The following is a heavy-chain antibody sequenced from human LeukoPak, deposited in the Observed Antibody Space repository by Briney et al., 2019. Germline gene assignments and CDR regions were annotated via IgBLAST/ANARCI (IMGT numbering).Heavy chain of an antibody. CDR3: AKAFFSGSGGNHKHFDS. V-gene: IGHV3-11*05. Sequence: PGGSLRLSCAASGFTFSDYYMSWIRQAPGKGLEWLSYISSSSSYTNYADSVKGRFTISRDDSKSTLFLQMNSLRAEDTAVYYCAKAFFSGSGGNHKHFDSWGQGTLVTVSS. J-gene: IGHJ4*02. D-gene: IGHD3-10*01. CDR2: ISSSSSYT. CDR1: GFTFSDYY.